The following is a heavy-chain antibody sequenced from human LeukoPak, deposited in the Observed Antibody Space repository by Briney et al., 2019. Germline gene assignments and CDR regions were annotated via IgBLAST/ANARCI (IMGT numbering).Heavy chain of an antibody. J-gene: IGHJ4*02. Sequence: GGSLRLSCAASGFIVSSNYMSWVRQAPGKGLEWVSVIYTGGSTYYADSVKGRFTISRDNSKNTLYLQMNSLRVEDTAVYYCAKDGESGSLFDYWGQGTLVTVSS. CDR1: GFIVSSNY. V-gene: IGHV3-53*01. D-gene: IGHD1-26*01. CDR3: AKDGESGSLFDY. CDR2: IYTGGST.